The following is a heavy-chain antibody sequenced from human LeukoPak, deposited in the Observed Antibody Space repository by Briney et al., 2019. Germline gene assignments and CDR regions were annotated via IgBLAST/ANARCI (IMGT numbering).Heavy chain of an antibody. CDR1: GFTFSSYG. CDR3: AKDVLDSSGSSDY. Sequence: GGSLRLSCAASGFTFSSYGMHWVRQAPGKGLEWVAVISYDGSNKYYADSVKGRFTISRDNSKNTLYLQMNSLRAEDTAVYYCAKDVLDSSGSSDYWGQGTLVTVSS. D-gene: IGHD6-19*01. J-gene: IGHJ4*02. V-gene: IGHV3-30*18. CDR2: ISYDGSNK.